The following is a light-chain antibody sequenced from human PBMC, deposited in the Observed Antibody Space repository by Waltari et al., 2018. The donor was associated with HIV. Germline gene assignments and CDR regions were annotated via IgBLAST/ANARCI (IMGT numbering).Light chain of an antibody. CDR3: TSSAGGVV. CDR2: EAN. CDR1: MDTDDLNP. Sequence: ALTQPAPVSGSPGQSITISCTGGMDTDDLNPVSWYQQHPDKAPKLIIYEANSRPSGVSPRFSGSKSVNAASLTISGLQPDDESDYYCTSSAGGVVFGGGTKLTVL. V-gene: IGLV2-14*01. J-gene: IGLJ3*02.